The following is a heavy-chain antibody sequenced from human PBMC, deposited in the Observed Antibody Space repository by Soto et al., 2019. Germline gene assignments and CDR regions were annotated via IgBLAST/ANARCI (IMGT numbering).Heavy chain of an antibody. CDR2: ISSNGGST. V-gene: IGHV3-64D*06. D-gene: IGHD6-13*01. Sequence: GGSLRLSCSASGFTFSSYAMHWVRQAPGKGLEYVSAISSNGGSTYYADSVKGRFTISRDNSKNTLYLQMSSLRAEDTAVYYCVSYLSGPRSGSWYDYWGQGTLVTVSS. CDR3: VSYLSGPRSGSWYDY. J-gene: IGHJ4*02. CDR1: GFTFSSYA.